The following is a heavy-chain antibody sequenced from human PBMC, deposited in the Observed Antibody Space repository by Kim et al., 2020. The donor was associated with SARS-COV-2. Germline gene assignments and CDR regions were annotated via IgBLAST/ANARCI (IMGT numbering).Heavy chain of an antibody. D-gene: IGHD6-25*01. Sequence: GGSLRLSCAASGFTLGNAEMSWVRQAPGKGLEWVGRIKTKTDGGTTDYAAPGKGRFTISRDDSKNTLYLQMNNLKIEDTAVYYCAMTYRSGWGQGTTVTVFS. CDR2: IKTKTDGGTT. V-gene: IGHV3-15*01. J-gene: IGHJ6*02. CDR1: GFTLGNAE. CDR3: AMTYRSG.